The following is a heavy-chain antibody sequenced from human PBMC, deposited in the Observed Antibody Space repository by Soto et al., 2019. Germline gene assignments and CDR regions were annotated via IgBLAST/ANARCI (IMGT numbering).Heavy chain of an antibody. CDR2: IYESGYT. CDR1: GASVSSGAYY. Sequence: SETLSLTCTVSGASVSSGAYYWGWVRQRPGRGLDWIGYIYESGYTYYNTSLKSRLTISLDRSNNQFSLFLTSLTAAVTALYYCVRAPRHTVMVSPWFAPWGQGTLVTVSS. CDR3: VRAPRHTVMVSPWFAP. D-gene: IGHD5-18*01. J-gene: IGHJ5*02. V-gene: IGHV4-31*03.